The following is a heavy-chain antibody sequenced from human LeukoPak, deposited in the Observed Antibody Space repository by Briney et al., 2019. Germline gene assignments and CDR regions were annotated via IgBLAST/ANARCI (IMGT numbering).Heavy chain of an antibody. CDR1: GGSISSGGYY. J-gene: IGHJ5*02. D-gene: IGHD2-15*01. CDR3: AREPVGQGNWFDP. V-gene: IGHV4-31*03. Sequence: SETLSLTCTVSGGSISSGGYYWSWIRQHPGKGLEWIGYIYYSGSTYYNPSLKSRVTISVDTSKNQFSLKLSSVTAADTAVYYCAREPVGQGNWFDPWGQGTLVTVSS. CDR2: IYYSGST.